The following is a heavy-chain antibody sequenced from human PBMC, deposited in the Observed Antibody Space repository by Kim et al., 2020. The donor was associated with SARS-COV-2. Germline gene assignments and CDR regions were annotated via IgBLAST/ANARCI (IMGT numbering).Heavy chain of an antibody. J-gene: IGHJ4*02. Sequence: GNGDSRYYADSVKGRFTTSRDNANHMVYLQMNSLRVDDTAIYYCTSIFEYWGQGALVTVSS. CDR2: GNGDSR. V-gene: IGHV3-23*01. CDR3: TSIFEY. D-gene: IGHD3-3*02.